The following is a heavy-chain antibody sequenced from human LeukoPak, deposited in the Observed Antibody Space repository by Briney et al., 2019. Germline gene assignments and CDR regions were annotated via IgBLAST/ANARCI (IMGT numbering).Heavy chain of an antibody. J-gene: IGHJ6*03. Sequence: ASVKVPCKASGDTFNYYGISWVRQAPGQGLEWMGGIIPVFNAPNYAQSFQGRVTITADKSTTTVYMELSSLKSDDTAVYFCARDADFRGSGSYSPPYYYYYMDVWGKGTTVTVSS. CDR3: ARDADFRGSGSYSPPYYYYYMDV. V-gene: IGHV1-69*06. D-gene: IGHD3-10*01. CDR1: GDTFNYYG. CDR2: IIPVFNAP.